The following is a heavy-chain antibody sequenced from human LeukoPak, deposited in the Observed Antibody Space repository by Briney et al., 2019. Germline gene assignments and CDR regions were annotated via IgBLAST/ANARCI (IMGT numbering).Heavy chain of an antibody. CDR3: ARAMRNGYDY. CDR2: ISSSSRYI. Sequence: GGSLRLSCAASGFTFSSYSMNWVRQAPGKGLEWVSFISSSSRYIYYADSVKGRFTVSRDNAKNSLYLQMNSLRVEDTAVYYCARAMRNGYDYWGQGTLVTVSS. D-gene: IGHD5-24*01. V-gene: IGHV3-21*01. J-gene: IGHJ4*02. CDR1: GFTFSSYS.